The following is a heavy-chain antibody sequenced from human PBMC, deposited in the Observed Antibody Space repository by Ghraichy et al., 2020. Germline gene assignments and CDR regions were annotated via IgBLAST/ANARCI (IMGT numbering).Heavy chain of an antibody. V-gene: IGHV4-59*01. Sequence: SETLSLTCTVSGGSISSYYWSWIRQPPGKGLEWIGYIYYSGSTNYNPSLKSRVTISVDTSKNQFSLKLSSVTAADTAVYYCARSLRDYDFWSGYFRQVTWGYPTYYDILTGSAFDIWGQGTMVTVSS. CDR2: IYYSGST. J-gene: IGHJ3*02. CDR3: ARSLRDYDFWSGYFRQVTWGYPTYYDILTGSAFDI. CDR1: GGSISSYY. D-gene: IGHD3-3*01.